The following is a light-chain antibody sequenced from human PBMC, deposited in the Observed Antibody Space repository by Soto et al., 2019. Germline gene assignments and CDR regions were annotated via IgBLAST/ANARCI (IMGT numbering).Light chain of an antibody. CDR3: QQRSGWPCT. J-gene: IGKJ1*01. CDR1: KSVSRY. CDR2: DAS. Sequence: EILLTQSPATLSLSPGERATLSCRASKSVSRYLAWYQQKPGQAPRLLIYDASNWATGIPARFSGSGSVTDFTLTMSSLTPEDFAVYSCQQRSGWPCTVGQGTKVHIK. V-gene: IGKV3-11*01.